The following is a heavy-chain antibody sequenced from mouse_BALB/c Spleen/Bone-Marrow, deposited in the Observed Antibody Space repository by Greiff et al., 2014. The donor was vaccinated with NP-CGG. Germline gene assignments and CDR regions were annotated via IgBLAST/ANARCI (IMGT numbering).Heavy chain of an antibody. D-gene: IGHD1-2*01. Sequence: EVQVVESGGGLVKPGGSLKLSCAASGFGFSSSDMSWVRQTPEKRLEWVAYISSGGGSTYYPDTVKGRFTISRDNAKNTLYLQTSSLKSEDTAMYYCATHYYGRFDYWGQGTTLTVSS. CDR2: ISSGGGST. V-gene: IGHV5-12-1*01. J-gene: IGHJ2*01. CDR3: ATHYYGRFDY. CDR1: GFGFSSSD.